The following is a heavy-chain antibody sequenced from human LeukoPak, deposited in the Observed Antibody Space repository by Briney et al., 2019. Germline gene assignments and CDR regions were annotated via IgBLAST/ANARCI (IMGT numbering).Heavy chain of an antibody. Sequence: SVKVSCKASGGTFSSYAISWVRQAPGQGLEWMGGIITIFGTANYAQKFQGRVTITTDESTSTAYMELSSLRSEDTAVYYCARGSGIAVAGTEDYYMDVWGKGTTVTVFS. D-gene: IGHD6-19*01. CDR2: IITIFGTA. J-gene: IGHJ6*03. CDR3: ARGSGIAVAGTEDYYMDV. CDR1: GGTFSSYA. V-gene: IGHV1-69*05.